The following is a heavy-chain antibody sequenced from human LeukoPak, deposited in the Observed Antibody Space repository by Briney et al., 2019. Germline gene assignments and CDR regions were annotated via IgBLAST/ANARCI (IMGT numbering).Heavy chain of an antibody. CDR1: GDSISPYY. CDR2: IYFSGSA. V-gene: IGHV4-59*01. D-gene: IGHD5-24*01. CDR3: ARGARRESEAFDI. Sequence: SETLSLTCAVSGDSISPYYWTWIRQSPGKGLECIGYIYFSGSATYNPSLRSRVTMSVDTSKNQFSLKLRSVTAADTAIYYCARGARRESEAFDIRGQGTMVTVAS. J-gene: IGHJ3*02.